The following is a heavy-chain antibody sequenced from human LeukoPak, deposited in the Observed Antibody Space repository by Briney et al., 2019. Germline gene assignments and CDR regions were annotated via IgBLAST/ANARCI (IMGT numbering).Heavy chain of an antibody. D-gene: IGHD3-10*01. CDR3: ARGRSRGYPFDY. CDR1: GYTFTSYD. CDR2: MNPNSGNT. Sequence: ASVKVSCKASGYTFTSYDINWVRQATGQGLEWMGWMNPNSGNTGYAQKFQGRVTMTRNTSISTAYMELSSLRSEDTAVYYCARGRSRGYPFDYWGQGTLVTVSS. V-gene: IGHV1-8*01. J-gene: IGHJ4*02.